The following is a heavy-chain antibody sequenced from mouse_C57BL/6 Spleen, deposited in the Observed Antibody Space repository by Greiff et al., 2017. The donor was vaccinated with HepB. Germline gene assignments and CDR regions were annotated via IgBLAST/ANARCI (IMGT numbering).Heavy chain of an antibody. V-gene: IGHV14-4*01. Sequence: EVQLQQSGAELVRPGASVKLSCTASGFNIKDDYMHWVKQRPEKGLEWIGWIDPENGDTEYASKFQGKATITADTSSNTAYLQLSSLTSEDTAVYYCTAGHRSIYYYAMRYWGEGASFTISS. CDR3: TAGHRSIYYYAMRY. CDR1: GFNIKDDY. CDR2: IDPENGDT. D-gene: IGHD1-1*01. J-gene: IGHJ4*01.